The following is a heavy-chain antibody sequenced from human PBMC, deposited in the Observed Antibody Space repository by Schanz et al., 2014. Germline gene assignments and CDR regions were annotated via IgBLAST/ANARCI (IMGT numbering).Heavy chain of an antibody. CDR2: IIPILDIT. D-gene: IGHD3-22*01. Sequence: QVQLVQSGAEVKKPGSSVKVSCKASGGTFSSFAIFWVRQAPGQGLEWMGTIIPILDITNYAQKFLGRVTFTADKSTSTAYMELSNLRSEDTAVYYCARAGQDYSDSSGYATYYFGNWGQGTLVTVSS. CDR3: ARAGQDYSDSSGYATYYFGN. CDR1: GGTFSSFA. V-gene: IGHV1-69*04. J-gene: IGHJ4*02.